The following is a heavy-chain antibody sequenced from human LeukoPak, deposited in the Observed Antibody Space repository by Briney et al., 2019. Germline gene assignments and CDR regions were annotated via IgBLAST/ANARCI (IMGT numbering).Heavy chain of an antibody. CDR3: AREGSSWYGPADAFDI. D-gene: IGHD6-13*01. CDR1: GGSISSYY. CDR2: IYTSGST. Sequence: PSETLSLTCTVSGGSISSYYWSWIRQPAGKGLEWIGRIYTSGSTNYNPSLKSRVTMSVDTSKNQFSLKLSSVTAADTAVYYCAREGSSWYGPADAFDIWGQGTMVTVSS. V-gene: IGHV4-4*07. J-gene: IGHJ3*02.